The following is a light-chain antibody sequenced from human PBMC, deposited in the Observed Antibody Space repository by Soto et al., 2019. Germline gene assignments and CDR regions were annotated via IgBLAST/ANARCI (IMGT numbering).Light chain of an antibody. J-gene: IGKJ1*01. V-gene: IGKV3-15*01. CDR1: QSVSIN. CDR3: QHYNNWPPWT. Sequence: EIVMTQSPATLSVSPRERATLSCRASQSVSINLAWYQQKPGQAPRLLIYGASTRATGIPARFSGSGSGTVFTLTITSLQSEDFAVYYCQHYNNWPPWTFGQGTKAEIK. CDR2: GAS.